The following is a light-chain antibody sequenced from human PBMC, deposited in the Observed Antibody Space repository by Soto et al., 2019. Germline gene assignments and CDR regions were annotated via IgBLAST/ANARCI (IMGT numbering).Light chain of an antibody. V-gene: IGKV3-15*01. J-gene: IGKJ4*01. CDR3: QQYNYWPVT. Sequence: EIVMTQSPAPLSVSLGETTRLSCRASQSINSDVAWYQQKLGQTPRLLIHGASTRATGIAARFSGSGSGTEFTLTISGLQSEDFATYYCQQYNYWPVTFGGGTKVDIK. CDR1: QSINSD. CDR2: GAS.